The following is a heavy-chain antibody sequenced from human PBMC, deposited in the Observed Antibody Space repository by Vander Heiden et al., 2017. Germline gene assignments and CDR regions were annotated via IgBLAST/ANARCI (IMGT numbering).Heavy chain of an antibody. J-gene: IGHJ4*02. V-gene: IGHV3-7*01. CDR3: ARVCYFYDSSGYFDY. CDR2: IRQDVSKK. Sequence: EVQLVESGGGLVQPGGSLRLSCAGSGFTFRYYWMTWVRQAPGKGLGWVANIRQDVSKKYYVDSVKGRFTISRDNAKNSLYLQMNRLRTDDTAVYYCARVCYFYDSSGYFDYWVEGTLVAFSS. CDR1: GFTFRYYW. D-gene: IGHD3-22*01.